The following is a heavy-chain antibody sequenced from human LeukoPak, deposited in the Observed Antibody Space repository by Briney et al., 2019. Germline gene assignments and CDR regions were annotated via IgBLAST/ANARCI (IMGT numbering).Heavy chain of an antibody. CDR2: ISYTGNT. CDR1: GGSISGSRYF. V-gene: IGHV4-39*01. J-gene: IGHJ4*02. Sequence: SETLSLTCTVSGGSISGSRYFWGWIRQPPGKGLEWVGSISYTGNTYYNPSLKSRITISVDTSKNQFSLKLSSVTAADTALYCARRITGTTSDSYDYWGQGTLVTVSS. CDR3: ARRITGTTSDSYDY. D-gene: IGHD1-20*01.